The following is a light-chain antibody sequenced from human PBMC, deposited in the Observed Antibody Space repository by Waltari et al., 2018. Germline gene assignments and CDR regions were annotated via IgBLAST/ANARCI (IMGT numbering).Light chain of an antibody. CDR2: KAS. CDR1: QSISSW. CDR3: QQSYTSPFT. Sequence: DIQMTQSPSTLSASVGDRVTITCRASQSISSWLAWYQQKPGEAPKLLIYKASNLDSGVPSRFSGSGSGTEFTLTINSLQAEDVAVYFCQQSYTSPFTFGGGTKV. V-gene: IGKV1-5*03. J-gene: IGKJ4*01.